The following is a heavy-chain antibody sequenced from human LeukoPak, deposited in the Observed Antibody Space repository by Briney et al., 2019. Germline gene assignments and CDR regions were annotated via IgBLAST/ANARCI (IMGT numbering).Heavy chain of an antibody. V-gene: IGHV3-23*01. CDR1: GFIFNTYA. CDR3: AKDRISYTTSPGELSH. D-gene: IGHD3-10*01. Sequence: GGSLRLSCAASGFIFNTYAMSWVRQAPGKGLEWVSTIRGSGESTHYADSVQGRFTISRDNSLYTVHLQMDSLRGDDTAVYYCAKDRISYTTSPGELSHWGQGTLVIVSS. CDR2: IRGSGEST. J-gene: IGHJ4*02.